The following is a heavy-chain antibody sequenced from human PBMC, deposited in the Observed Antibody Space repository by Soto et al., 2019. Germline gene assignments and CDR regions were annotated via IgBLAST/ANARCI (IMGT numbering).Heavy chain of an antibody. CDR3: AKDREVRGVIVTTAGY. Sequence: VQLLESGGGLVQPGGSLRLSCAASGFTFSSYAMSWVRQAPGKGLEWVSAISGSGGSTYYADSVKGRFTISRDNSKNTLYLQMNSLRAEDTAVYYCAKDREVRGVIVTTAGYWGQGTLVTVSS. CDR1: GFTFSSYA. V-gene: IGHV3-23*01. J-gene: IGHJ4*02. CDR2: ISGSGGST. D-gene: IGHD3-10*01.